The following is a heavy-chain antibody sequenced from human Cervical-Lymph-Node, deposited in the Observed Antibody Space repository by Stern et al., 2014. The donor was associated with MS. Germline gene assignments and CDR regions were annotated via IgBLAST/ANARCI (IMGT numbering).Heavy chain of an antibody. Sequence: QVQLVQSGAEVKDPGASVKVSCKASGYSFISHAMHWVRQAPGKTFEWMGWIKGDNGNTKYSQKLQGRVTITRDKTTSTAYMELSSLTSEDTAVYYCARAGYCSPSTCSDAFDIWGQGTMVTVSS. CDR1: GYSFISHA. D-gene: IGHD2-15*01. CDR3: ARAGYCSPSTCSDAFDI. J-gene: IGHJ3*02. V-gene: IGHV1-3*01. CDR2: IKGDNGNT.